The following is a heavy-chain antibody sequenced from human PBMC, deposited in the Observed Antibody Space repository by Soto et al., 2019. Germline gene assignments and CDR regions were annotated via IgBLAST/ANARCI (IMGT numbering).Heavy chain of an antibody. CDR1: GGSISSSNYY. V-gene: IGHV4-39*07. Sequence: SETLSLTCTVSGGSISSSNYYWGWIRQPPGKGLEWIGSISYSGSTYYNPSLKSRVMMSVDTSKKQFSLKLRSVTAADTAVYYCVRDGTKTLRDWFDPWGQGISVTVSS. D-gene: IGHD1-1*01. CDR2: ISYSGST. CDR3: VRDGTKTLRDWFDP. J-gene: IGHJ5*02.